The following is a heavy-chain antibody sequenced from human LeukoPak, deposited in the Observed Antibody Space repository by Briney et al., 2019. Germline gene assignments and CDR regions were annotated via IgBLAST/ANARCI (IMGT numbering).Heavy chain of an antibody. Sequence: PSETLSLTCAVSGGSLSGYYWSWIRQPPGKGLEWIGEINHSGSTNYNPSLKSRVTISVDTSKNQFSLKLSSVTAADTAVYYCASLDGLGYCSGGSCRGDEDWFDPWGQGTLVTVSS. CDR1: GGSLSGYY. CDR3: ASLDGLGYCSGGSCRGDEDWFDP. D-gene: IGHD2-15*01. V-gene: IGHV4-34*01. J-gene: IGHJ5*02. CDR2: INHSGST.